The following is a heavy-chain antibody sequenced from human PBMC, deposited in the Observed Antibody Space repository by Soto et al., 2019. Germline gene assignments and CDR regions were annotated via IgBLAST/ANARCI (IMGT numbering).Heavy chain of an antibody. D-gene: IGHD3-10*01. CDR2: INTDGSST. Sequence: EVQLVESGGGLVQPGGSLRLSCAVSGCTFSSFWMHWVRQAPGEGLVWVSRINTDGSSTSYADSVKGRFTISRDNAKNTLYLPMNSLRVEDTAMYYCAKRGGDTVGLSYWGQGTLVTVSS. CDR1: GCTFSSFW. CDR3: AKRGGDTVGLSY. V-gene: IGHV3-74*01. J-gene: IGHJ4*02.